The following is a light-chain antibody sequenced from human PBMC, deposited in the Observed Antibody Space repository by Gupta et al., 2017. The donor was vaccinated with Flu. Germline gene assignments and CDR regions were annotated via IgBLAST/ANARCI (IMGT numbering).Light chain of an antibody. J-gene: IGLJ3*02. V-gene: IGLV2-8*01. CDR1: SGDVGGGNH. CDR2: EVS. CDR3: YSNADSNNVM. Sequence: SALPHPPSASGSPCQPVTISCTGTSGDVGGGNHVSWYQHNPGKAPNLIVYEVSRRPAGVPDRFSGSKSGNTASLTVSGLEAEDEADYYCYSNADSNNVMFGGGTKLTV.